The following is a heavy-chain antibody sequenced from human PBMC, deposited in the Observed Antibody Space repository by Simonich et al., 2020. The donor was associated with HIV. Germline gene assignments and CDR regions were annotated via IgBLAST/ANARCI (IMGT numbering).Heavy chain of an antibody. CDR1: GFTFSNYA. V-gene: IGHV3-23*01. J-gene: IGHJ3*02. Sequence: EVQLLESGGGLVQPGGSLRLSCAGSGFTFSNYAMTWVRPAPGKGLEWVSGIGIRDTTYYADSVMGRFIISRDNSKNTLYLQMDSLRAGDTALYYCAKDQLGTDGFDIWGQGTMVTVSS. CDR2: IGIRDTT. D-gene: IGHD7-27*01. CDR3: AKDQLGTDGFDI.